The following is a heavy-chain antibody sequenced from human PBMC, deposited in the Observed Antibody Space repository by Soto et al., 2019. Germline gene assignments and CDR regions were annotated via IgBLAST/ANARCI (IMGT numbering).Heavy chain of an antibody. Sequence: QVQLQESGPGLVKPSETLSLTCIVSGGSVSSGSYYWSWIRQPPGKGLEWIGFIYYTGRTSYNPSLKSRVTISVDTSKNQFSLKLSSVTAADTAVYFCATMSSSRYPLDYWGRGTLVTVSS. D-gene: IGHD3-22*01. J-gene: IGHJ4*02. CDR3: ATMSSSRYPLDY. V-gene: IGHV4-61*01. CDR2: IYYTGRT. CDR1: GGSVSSGSYY.